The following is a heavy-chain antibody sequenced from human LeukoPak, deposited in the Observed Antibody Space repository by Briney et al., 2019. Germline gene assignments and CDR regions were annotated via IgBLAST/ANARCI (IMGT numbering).Heavy chain of an antibody. CDR2: INPNNGGT. CDR1: GYTFTGYY. D-gene: IGHD6-6*01. CDR3: ARGLYIAARPDY. J-gene: IGHJ4*02. V-gene: IGHV1-2*02. Sequence: GASVKVSCKASGYTFTGYYIHWVRQAPGQGLEWMGWINPNNGGTNYAQRFQGRVTMTRDTSINTAYMELSRLRSDDTAVYYCARGLYIAARPDYWGQGTLVTVSS.